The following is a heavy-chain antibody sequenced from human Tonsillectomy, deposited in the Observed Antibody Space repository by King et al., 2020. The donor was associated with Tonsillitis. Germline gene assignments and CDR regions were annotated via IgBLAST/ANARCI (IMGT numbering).Heavy chain of an antibody. CDR3: ASSFSNDYGNLWYYFYYMDV. Sequence: QLVQSGAEVKKPGASVRVSCKASGYTFTGYYIHWVRQAPGQGLEWMGWTNLDSGGTNYAQKLQGRVTMTRDTAISTAYMELSRLNSDDTAVYYCASSFSNDYGNLWYYFYYMDVWGNGTTVTVSS. D-gene: IGHD4-17*01. CDR2: TNLDSGGT. J-gene: IGHJ6*03. V-gene: IGHV1-2*02. CDR1: GYTFTGYY.